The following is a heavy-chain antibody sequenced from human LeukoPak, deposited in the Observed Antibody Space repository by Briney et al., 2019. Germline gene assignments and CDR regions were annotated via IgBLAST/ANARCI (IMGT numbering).Heavy chain of an antibody. D-gene: IGHD6-6*01. CDR1: GGSISSYY. J-gene: IGHJ4*02. CDR2: IYYSGST. V-gene: IGHV4-59*08. Sequence: ASETLSLTCTVSGGSISSYYWSWIRQPPGKGLEWIGYIYYSGSTNYNPSLKSRVTISVDTSKNQFSLKLSSVTAADTAVYYCASHCSSSSEFDYWGQGTLVTVSS. CDR3: ASHCSSSSEFDY.